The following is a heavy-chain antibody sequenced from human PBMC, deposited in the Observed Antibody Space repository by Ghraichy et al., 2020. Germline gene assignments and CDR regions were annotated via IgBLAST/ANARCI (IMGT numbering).Heavy chain of an antibody. CDR3: ARDPSQDLPYYYGMDV. J-gene: IGHJ6*02. D-gene: IGHD3/OR15-3a*01. CDR1: GGTFSSYA. CDR2: IIPIFGIA. V-gene: IGHV1-69*10. Sequence: SVKVSCKASGGTFSSYAISWVRQAPGQGLEWMGGIIPIFGIANYAQKFQGRVTITADKSTSTAYMELSSLRSEDTAMYYCARDPSQDLPYYYGMDVWGQGTTVTVSS.